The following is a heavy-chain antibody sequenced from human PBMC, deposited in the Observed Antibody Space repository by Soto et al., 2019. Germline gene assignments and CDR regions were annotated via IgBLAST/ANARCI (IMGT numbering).Heavy chain of an antibody. CDR1: GGTFSSYT. Sequence: QVQLVQSGAEVKKPGSSVKVSCKASGGTFSSYTISWVRQAPGQGLEWMGRIIPILGIANYAQKFQGRVTITAEKSTSTAYMERSSLRSEDTAVYYCARDAYQLLWYYYGMDVWGQGTTVTVSS. V-gene: IGHV1-69*08. D-gene: IGHD2-2*01. CDR3: ARDAYQLLWYYYGMDV. CDR2: IIPILGIA. J-gene: IGHJ6*02.